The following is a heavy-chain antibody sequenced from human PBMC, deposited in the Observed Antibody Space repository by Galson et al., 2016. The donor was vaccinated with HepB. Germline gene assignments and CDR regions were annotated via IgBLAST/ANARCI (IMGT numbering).Heavy chain of an antibody. CDR3: ASTRAYCGGDCYLVY. Sequence: RLSCAASGFTFSTYSMNWVRQAPGRGLEWVSYISASSSTIFYADSVKGRFTISRDNAKNSLYLQMNSLRDEDTAVYYCASTRAYCGGDCYLVYWGQGTLVTVSS. CDR1: GFTFSTYS. CDR2: ISASSSTI. V-gene: IGHV3-48*02. J-gene: IGHJ4*02. D-gene: IGHD2-21*02.